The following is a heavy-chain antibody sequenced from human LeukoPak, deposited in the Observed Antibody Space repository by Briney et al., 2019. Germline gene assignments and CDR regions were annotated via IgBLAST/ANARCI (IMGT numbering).Heavy chain of an antibody. D-gene: IGHD6-6*01. V-gene: IGHV1-2*02. J-gene: IGHJ5*02. CDR3: ARDGSSSSLNWFDP. CDR2: INPNSGGT. Sequence: GASVKVSCKASGDTFTGYYIHWVRQAPGQGLEWMGCINPNSGGTNYAQKFQGRVTMTRDTSISTAYMELSRLRSDDTAVYYCARDGSSSSLNWFDPWGQGTLVTVSS. CDR1: GDTFTGYY.